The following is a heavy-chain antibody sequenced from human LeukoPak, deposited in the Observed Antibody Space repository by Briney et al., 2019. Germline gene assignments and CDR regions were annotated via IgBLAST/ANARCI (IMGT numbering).Heavy chain of an antibody. CDR2: IRYDGGNK. J-gene: IGHJ4*02. D-gene: IGHD3-10*01. Sequence: GGSLRLSCAESGFTFSSYGMHWVRQAPGKGLEWVAFIRYDGGNKYYADSVKGRFTISRDNSKNTLYLQMNSLRAEDTAVYYCARDLIWDGDPDGRDFWGQGTLVSVSS. CDR1: GFTFSSYG. CDR3: ARDLIWDGDPDGRDF. V-gene: IGHV3-30*02.